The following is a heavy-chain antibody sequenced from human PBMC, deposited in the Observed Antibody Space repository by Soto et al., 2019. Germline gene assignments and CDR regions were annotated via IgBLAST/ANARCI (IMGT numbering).Heavy chain of an antibody. J-gene: IGHJ6*02. CDR3: ARDSGIYGMDV. Sequence: SETLSLTCTVSGGSISSYYWSWIRQPPGKGLEWIGYIYYSGSTNYNPSLKSRLTISVDTSKNQFPLKLSSVTAADTAVYYCARDSGIYGMDVWGQGTTVTVSS. CDR1: GGSISSYY. V-gene: IGHV4-59*01. CDR2: IYYSGST.